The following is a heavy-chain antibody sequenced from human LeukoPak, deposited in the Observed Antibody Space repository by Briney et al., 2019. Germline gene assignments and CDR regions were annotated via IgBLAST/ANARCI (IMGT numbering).Heavy chain of an antibody. CDR3: ASGRFFTDCSSTSCPLWAFDI. D-gene: IGHD2-2*01. V-gene: IGHV4-61*02. CDR2: IYTSGST. CDR1: GGSISSGSYY. Sequence: SETLSLTCTVSGGSISSGSYYRSWIRQPAGKGLEWIGGIYTSGSTNYNPSLKSRVTISVDTSKNQFSLKLSSVTAADTAVYYCASGRFFTDCSSTSCPLWAFDIWGQGTMATVSS. J-gene: IGHJ3*02.